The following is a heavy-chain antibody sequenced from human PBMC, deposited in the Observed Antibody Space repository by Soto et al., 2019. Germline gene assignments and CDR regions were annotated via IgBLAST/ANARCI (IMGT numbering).Heavy chain of an antibody. J-gene: IGHJ6*02. CDR2: MNPNSGNT. CDR3: ARERARYGMDV. Sequence: ASVKVSCTASGYTFTSYDINWVRQATGQGLEWMGWMNPNSGNTGCAQNFQGRVTMTRNTSISTAYMELSSLRSEDTAVYYCARERARYGMDVWGQGTTVTVSS. V-gene: IGHV1-8*01. CDR1: GYTFTSYD.